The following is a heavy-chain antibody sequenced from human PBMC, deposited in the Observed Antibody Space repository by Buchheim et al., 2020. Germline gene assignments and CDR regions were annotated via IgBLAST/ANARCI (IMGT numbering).Heavy chain of an antibody. CDR2: INHSGST. Sequence: QVQLQQWGAGLLKPSETLSLTCAVYGGSFSGYYWSWIRQPPGKGLEWSGEINHSGSTNYNPSLKSRVTISVDTSKNQVSLKLSSVTAADTAVYYCARVLYYDFWSGYTTTYYFDYWGQGTL. CDR3: ARVLYYDFWSGYTTTYYFDY. V-gene: IGHV4-34*01. J-gene: IGHJ4*02. D-gene: IGHD3-3*01. CDR1: GGSFSGYY.